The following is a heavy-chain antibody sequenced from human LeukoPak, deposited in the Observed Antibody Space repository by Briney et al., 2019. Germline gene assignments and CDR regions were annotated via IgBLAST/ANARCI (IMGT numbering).Heavy chain of an antibody. V-gene: IGHV3-30*02. CDR2: IQYDGSNK. J-gene: IGHJ4*02. CDR3: AKDPDY. CDR1: GFTFSSYG. Sequence: PGGSLRLSCVASGFTFSSYGMHWVRQAPGKGLEWVAFIQYDGSNKYFADSVKGRFAISRDNSKKTLYLQMNGLRAEDTAVYYCAKDPDYWGQGTLVTVSS.